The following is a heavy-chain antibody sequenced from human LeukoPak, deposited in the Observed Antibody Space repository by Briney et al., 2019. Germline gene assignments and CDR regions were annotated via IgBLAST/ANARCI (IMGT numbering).Heavy chain of an antibody. CDR2: IIPIFGTT. D-gene: IGHD3-10*01. Sequence: GGSLRLSCAASGFTFSSYAISWVRQAPGQGLEWMGGIIPIFGTTNYAQKFQGRVTITTDESTSTAYMELRSLRSDDTAVYYCARDIWSGSGSYYNWFDPWGQGTLVTVSS. CDR3: ARDIWSGSGSYYNWFDP. J-gene: IGHJ5*02. CDR1: GFTFSSYA. V-gene: IGHV1-69*05.